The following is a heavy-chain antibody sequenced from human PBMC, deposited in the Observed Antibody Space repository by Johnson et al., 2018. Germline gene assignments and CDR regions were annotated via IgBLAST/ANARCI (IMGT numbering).Heavy chain of an antibody. D-gene: IGHD6-13*01. CDR2: ISYDGSNK. Sequence: VQLVESGGGVVQPGRSLRLSCAASGFTFSSYGMHWVRQAPGKGLEWVAVISYDGSNKYYADSVKGRFTISRDNSKNTLYLQMNSLRAEDRGVYYCARAESSPHYGMDVWGQGTTVTVSS. J-gene: IGHJ6*02. V-gene: IGHV3-30*03. CDR1: GFTFSSYG. CDR3: ARAESSPHYGMDV.